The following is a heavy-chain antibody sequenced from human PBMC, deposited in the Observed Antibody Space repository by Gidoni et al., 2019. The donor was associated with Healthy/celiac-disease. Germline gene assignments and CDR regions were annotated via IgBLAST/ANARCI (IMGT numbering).Heavy chain of an antibody. CDR3: AAGGGNPFDAFDI. D-gene: IGHD2-15*01. J-gene: IGHJ3*02. V-gene: IGHV3-21*01. Sequence: EVQLVESGGGLVKPGGSLRLSCAASGFTFSSYSMNWVRQAPGKGLEWVSSISSSSSYRYYEDSVKGRFTISRDNAKNSLYLQMNSLRAEDTAVYYCAAGGGNPFDAFDIWGQGTMVTVSS. CDR1: GFTFSSYS. CDR2: ISSSSSYR.